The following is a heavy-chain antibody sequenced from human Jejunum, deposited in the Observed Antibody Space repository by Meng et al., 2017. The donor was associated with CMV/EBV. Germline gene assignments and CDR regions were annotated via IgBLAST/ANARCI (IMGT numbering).Heavy chain of an antibody. Sequence: VRQTPGKGLEWVGRIKSKIDGGTTDYAAPVKGRFAISRDDSKDTVYLQMNSLKTEDTAVYYCTTEQDRYCSGGNCYPRYYYYHMEVWGQGTTVTVSS. D-gene: IGHD2-15*01. V-gene: IGHV3-15*07. J-gene: IGHJ6*02. CDR3: TTEQDRYCSGGNCYPRYYYYHMEV. CDR2: IKSKIDGGTT.